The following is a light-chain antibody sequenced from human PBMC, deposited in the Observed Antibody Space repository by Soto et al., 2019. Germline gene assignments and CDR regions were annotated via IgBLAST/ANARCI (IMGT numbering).Light chain of an antibody. CDR2: AAA. V-gene: IGKV1-39*01. CDR3: QQSYSTPIT. CDR1: QTIRSD. J-gene: IGKJ5*01. Sequence: DIQMTQSPSSLSASVGDRVTITFRASQTIRSDLNWYQQKPGKAPKLLIYAAASLQSGVPSRFSGSGSGTDFTLTISSLQPEDFATYYCQQSYSTPITFGQGTRLEIK.